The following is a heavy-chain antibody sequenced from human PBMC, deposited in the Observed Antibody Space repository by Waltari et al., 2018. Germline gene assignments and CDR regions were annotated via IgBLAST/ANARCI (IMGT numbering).Heavy chain of an antibody. D-gene: IGHD6-19*01. V-gene: IGHV3-30*03. Sequence: QVQLVESGGGVVQPGRSLRLSCAASGFTFSSYGMHWVRQAPGKGLEGVAVVSYEGSNECYADSVKGRFTISRDKSKNTLYLQMNIRRAEDTAVYYCTRDLVAVAGTDYFDYWGQGTLVTVSS. J-gene: IGHJ4*02. CDR3: TRDLVAVAGTDYFDY. CDR1: GFTFSSYG. CDR2: VSYEGSNE.